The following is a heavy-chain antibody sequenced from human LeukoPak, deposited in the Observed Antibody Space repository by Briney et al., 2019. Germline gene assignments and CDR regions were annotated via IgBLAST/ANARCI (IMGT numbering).Heavy chain of an antibody. V-gene: IGHV3-9*01. D-gene: IGHD6-13*01. CDR2: ISWNSGSI. J-gene: IGHJ5*02. Sequence: PGGSLRLSCAASGFTFDDYAMHWVRQAPGKGLEWVSGISWNSGSIGYADSVKGRFTISRDNAKNSLYLRMNSLRAEDTALYYCAKDVGIAAAGDNWFDPWGQGTLVTVSS. CDR3: AKDVGIAAAGDNWFDP. CDR1: GFTFDDYA.